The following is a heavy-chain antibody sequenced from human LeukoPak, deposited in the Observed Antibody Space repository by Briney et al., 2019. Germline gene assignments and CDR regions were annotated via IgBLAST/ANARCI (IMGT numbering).Heavy chain of an antibody. Sequence: GGSLRLSCAASGFTFDDYAMHWVRQAPGKGLEWVSGISLNSGSIGYADSVKGRFTISRDNAKNSLYLQMNSLRAEDMALYYCAKGGQAVAGTWFDYWGQGTLVTVSS. D-gene: IGHD6-19*01. CDR2: ISLNSGSI. V-gene: IGHV3-9*03. J-gene: IGHJ4*02. CDR1: GFTFDDYA. CDR3: AKGGQAVAGTWFDY.